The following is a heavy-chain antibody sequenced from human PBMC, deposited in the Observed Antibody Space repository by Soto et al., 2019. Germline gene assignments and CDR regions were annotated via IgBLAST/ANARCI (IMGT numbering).Heavy chain of an antibody. CDR2: IKQDGSEK. J-gene: IGHJ6*02. D-gene: IGHD6-25*01. CDR1: EFTFSFYR. Sequence: EVQLVESGGGLVQPGGSLRLSCEASEFTFSFYRMSWVRQAPGKGLEWVANIKQDGSEKNYADSVKGRFTISRDNAKNSLYLEMSSLRAEDTAVYYCARLDSGAAYYYGLDAWGQGTTVTVSS. CDR3: ARLDSGAAYYYGLDA. V-gene: IGHV3-7*01.